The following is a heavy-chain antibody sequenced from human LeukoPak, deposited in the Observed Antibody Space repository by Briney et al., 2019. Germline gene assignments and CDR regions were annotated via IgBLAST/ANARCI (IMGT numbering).Heavy chain of an antibody. CDR1: GCSISGYF. V-gene: IGHV4-59*08. Sequence: PSETLSLTCTVSGCSISGYFWSWIRQPPGQGLEWIGYIYYSGGTDYNPSLKSRVAISVDTSKNQFSLQLSSVTAADTAVYYCARHERNGGYYDYWGQGTLVTVSS. CDR3: ARHERNGGYYDY. CDR2: IYYSGGT. D-gene: IGHD3-22*01. J-gene: IGHJ4*02.